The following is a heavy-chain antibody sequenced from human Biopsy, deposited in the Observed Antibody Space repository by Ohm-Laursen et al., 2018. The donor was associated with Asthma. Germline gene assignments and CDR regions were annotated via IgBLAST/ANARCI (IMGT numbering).Heavy chain of an antibody. V-gene: IGHV4-61*01. CDR1: GGSVSTGSYY. CDR3: ARGTIVAGIDY. CDR2: IYYTGSD. Sequence: GTLSLTCTVSGGSVSTGSYYWSWIRQPPGKGLEWLGYIYYTGSDNYNPSLKSRVTISVDTSKNQFSLRLNSVTAADTAVYYCARGTIVAGIDYWGRGTLVTVSS. D-gene: IGHD5-12*01. J-gene: IGHJ4*02.